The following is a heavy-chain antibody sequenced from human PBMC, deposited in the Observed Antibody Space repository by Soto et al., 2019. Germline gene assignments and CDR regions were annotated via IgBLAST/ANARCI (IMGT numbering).Heavy chain of an antibody. J-gene: IGHJ6*02. Sequence: PGGSLRLSCAASGFTFSSYAMSWVRQAPGKGLEWGSAISGSGGSTYYTDSVKGRFTISRDNSKNTLYLQMNSLRAEDTALYYCAKGPTMFGVVIIPDYYYGMYVWGQGTTVTVSS. CDR2: ISGSGGST. D-gene: IGHD3-3*01. CDR3: AKGPTMFGVVIIPDYYYGMYV. CDR1: GFTFSSYA. V-gene: IGHV3-23*01.